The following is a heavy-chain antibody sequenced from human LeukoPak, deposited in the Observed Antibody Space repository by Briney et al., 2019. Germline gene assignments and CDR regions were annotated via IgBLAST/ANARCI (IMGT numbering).Heavy chain of an antibody. V-gene: IGHV5-51*01. CDR2: IYPGDSDT. J-gene: IGHJ6*03. D-gene: IGHD6-19*01. CDR1: GYNFTTYW. Sequence: GESLKISCKASGYNFTTYWIGWVRQMPGQGLEWMGIIYPGDSDTRYSPSFQGQVTISDDKSISTAYLQWSSLKASDTAMYYCARFDSGWDRWVYYMDVWGKGTTVTVSS. CDR3: ARFDSGWDRWVYYMDV.